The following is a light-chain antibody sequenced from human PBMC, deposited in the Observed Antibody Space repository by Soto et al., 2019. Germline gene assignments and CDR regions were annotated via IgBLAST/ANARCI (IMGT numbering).Light chain of an antibody. J-gene: IGKJ2*01. CDR1: QSVTSSS. V-gene: IGKV3-20*01. CDR2: GTS. Sequence: EIVLTQSPGTLSLSPGERAALSCRASQSVTSSSLAWYQQKPGQAPRLLIYGTSSRAAGIPDRFSGSWSGTDFTLTISRLEPEDFAVYFCQHYGTSPPYTFGQGTKLEI. CDR3: QHYGTSPPYT.